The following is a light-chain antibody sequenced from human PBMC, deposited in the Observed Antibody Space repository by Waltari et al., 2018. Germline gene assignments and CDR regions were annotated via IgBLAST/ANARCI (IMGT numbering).Light chain of an antibody. J-gene: IGKJ2*01. CDR3: GQATHLPYT. V-gene: IGKV2-30*02. CDR2: EVS. CDR1: QSRVHIDGKAF. Sequence: QSRVHIDGKAFLNWYRQKARQPPRRLIYEVSNRDSGVPDRFSGSGARTDFTLKISRVEAEDVGGYYCGQATHLPYTFGQGTKVEIK.